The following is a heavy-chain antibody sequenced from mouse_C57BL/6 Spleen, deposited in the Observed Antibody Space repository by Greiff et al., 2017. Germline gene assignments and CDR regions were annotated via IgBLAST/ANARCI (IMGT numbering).Heavy chain of an antibody. CDR2: IHPNSGST. D-gene: IGHD2-5*01. CDR3: ARSYSNLGNGYFDV. J-gene: IGHJ1*03. V-gene: IGHV1-64*01. Sequence: QVQLQQPGAELVKPGASVKLSCKASGYTFTSYWMHWVKQRPGQGLEWIGMIHPNSGSTNYNEKFKSKATLTVAKSSSTAYMQLSSLTSEDSAVYYCARSYSNLGNGYFDVWGTGTTVTVAS. CDR1: GYTFTSYW.